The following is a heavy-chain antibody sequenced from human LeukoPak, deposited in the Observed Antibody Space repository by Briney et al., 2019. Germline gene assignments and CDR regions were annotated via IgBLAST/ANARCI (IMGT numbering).Heavy chain of an antibody. J-gene: IGHJ4*02. D-gene: IGHD3-22*01. CDR2: ISYDGSNK. V-gene: IGHV3-30*18. Sequence: GGSLRLSCGASAFTFSSYGMHWVRQAPGKGLEWVAVISYDGSNKYYADSVKGRFTISRDNSKNTLYLQMNSLRPEDTAVYYCAKWAGVYDYDSSGYLSGFDYWGQGTLVTVSS. CDR3: AKWAGVYDYDSSGYLSGFDY. CDR1: AFTFSSYG.